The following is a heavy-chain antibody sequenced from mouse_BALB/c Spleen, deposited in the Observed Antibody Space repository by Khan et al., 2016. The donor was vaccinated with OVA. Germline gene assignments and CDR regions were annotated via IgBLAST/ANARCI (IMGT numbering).Heavy chain of an antibody. Sequence: VQLKESGPGLVAPSQSLSITCTVSGFSLTDYGVNWVRQPPGKGLEWLGMMWGDGSTDYNSALKSRLSISKDNSKSQVFLKMNSLQTDDPARYYCARELRLGGFAYWGQGTLVTVSA. CDR3: ARELRLGGFAY. D-gene: IGHD1-2*01. CDR2: MWGDGST. CDR1: GFSLTDYG. J-gene: IGHJ3*01. V-gene: IGHV2-6-7*01.